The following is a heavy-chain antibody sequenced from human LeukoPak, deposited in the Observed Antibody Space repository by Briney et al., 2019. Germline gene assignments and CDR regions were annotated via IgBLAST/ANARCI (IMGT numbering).Heavy chain of an antibody. CDR3: ARGYSSSWNYLDY. Sequence: NASETLSLTCTVSGGSIGNYWWSWIRQPPGKGLEWIGYVFDSGSTNYNPSLKSRVTISVDTSKKQFSLKVSSVTAADTAVYYCARGYSSSWNYLDYWGQGTLVTVSS. V-gene: IGHV4-59*01. CDR2: VFDSGST. CDR1: GGSIGNYW. D-gene: IGHD6-13*01. J-gene: IGHJ4*02.